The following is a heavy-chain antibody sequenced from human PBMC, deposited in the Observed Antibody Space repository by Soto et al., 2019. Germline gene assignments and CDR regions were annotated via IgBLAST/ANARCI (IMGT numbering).Heavy chain of an antibody. Sequence: QVLLVQSGPEVKKPGSSVKVSCKASGGTFNNYAINWVRQAPGKGLEWMGGIIPTFGTGNHAQKFQGRVTITADEPTTTAYMELNSLRSADTAIYDCEGFDGTLVRVGRSSPYEMAVWGHGTTVIASS. CDR3: EGFDGTLVRVGRSSPYEMAV. J-gene: IGHJ6*02. CDR2: IIPTFGTG. V-gene: IGHV1-69*01. CDR1: GGTFNNYA. D-gene: IGHD3-10*01.